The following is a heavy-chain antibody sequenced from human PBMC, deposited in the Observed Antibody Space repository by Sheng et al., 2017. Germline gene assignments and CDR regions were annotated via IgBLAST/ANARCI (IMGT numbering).Heavy chain of an antibody. V-gene: IGHV3-48*03. CDR3: ARDRKDGGWYYGMDV. D-gene: IGHD6-19*01. Sequence: EVQLVESGGGLVRPGGSLRLSCAASEFTFSTYELNWVRQAPGKGLEWVSYISSGASSIYYADSVKGRFTISRDNAKNSLYLQMNRLRAEDTAVYYCARDRKDGGWYYGMDVWGQGTTVTVSS. J-gene: IGHJ6*02. CDR1: EFTFSTYE. CDR2: ISSGASSI.